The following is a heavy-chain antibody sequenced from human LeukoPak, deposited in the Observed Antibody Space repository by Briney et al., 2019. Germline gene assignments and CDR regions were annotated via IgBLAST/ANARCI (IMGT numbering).Heavy chain of an antibody. CDR1: GFTFSSYS. Sequence: PGGSLRLSCAASGFTFSSYSMNWVRQAPGKGLEWVSSISSSSSYIYYADSVKGRFTISRDNAKNSLYLQMNSLRAEDTAVYYCARGKGVRGDFDYWGQGTLVTVSS. CDR2: ISSSSSYI. CDR3: ARGKGVRGDFDY. V-gene: IGHV3-21*01. J-gene: IGHJ4*02. D-gene: IGHD1-26*01.